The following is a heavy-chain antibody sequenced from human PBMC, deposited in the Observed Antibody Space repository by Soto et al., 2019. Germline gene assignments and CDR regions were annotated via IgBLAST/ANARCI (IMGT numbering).Heavy chain of an antibody. CDR2: ISAYNGNT. D-gene: IGHD5-18*01. V-gene: IGHV1-18*04. J-gene: IGHJ4*02. CDR3: ARDLHGYGYGFDY. CDR1: GYSWTSNC. Sequence: SAMDACKASGYSWTSNCMSGVRQAPGQGLEWMGWISAYNGNTNYAQKLQGRLTMTTDTSIGTAYIELRSQTSDYTAVYYGARDLHGYGYGFDYWGQGTPVTVSS.